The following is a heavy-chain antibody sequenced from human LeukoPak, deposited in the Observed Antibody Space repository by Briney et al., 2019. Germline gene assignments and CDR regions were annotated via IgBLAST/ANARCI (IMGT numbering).Heavy chain of an antibody. CDR1: GYTFTSYG. Sequence: ASVKVSCKASGYTFTSYGISWVRQAPGQGLEWTGWISAYNGNTNYAQKLQGRVTMTTDTSTSTAYMELRSLRSDDTAVYYCARDTPGASWLPIWGQGTMVTVSS. CDR3: ARDTPGASWLPI. V-gene: IGHV1-18*01. J-gene: IGHJ3*02. D-gene: IGHD3-22*01. CDR2: ISAYNGNT.